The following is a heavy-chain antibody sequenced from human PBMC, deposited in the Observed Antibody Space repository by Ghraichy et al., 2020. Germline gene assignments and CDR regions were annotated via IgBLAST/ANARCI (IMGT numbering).Heavy chain of an antibody. CDR3: ARHSESLGGYYPDY. CDR1: GGSISSSSYY. V-gene: IGHV4-39*01. Sequence: SETLSLTCTVSGGSISSSSYYWGWIRQPPGKGLEWIGSIYYSGSTYYNPSLKSRVTISVDTSKNQFSLKLSSVTAADTAGYYCARHSESLGGYYPDYWGQGTLVTVSS. J-gene: IGHJ4*02. D-gene: IGHD5-12*01. CDR2: IYYSGST.